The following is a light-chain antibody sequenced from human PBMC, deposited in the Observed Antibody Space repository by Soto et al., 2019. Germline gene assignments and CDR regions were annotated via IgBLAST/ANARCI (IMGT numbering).Light chain of an antibody. CDR3: SSYAGSNNFV. CDR1: SSDIGAYIY. Sequence: QSVLTQPPSASGSPGQSVTISCTGTSSDIGAYIYVSWYQQHPGKAPKLMISEVSRRPSGVPERFSGSKSGNTASLTVSGLQADDEAHYYCSSYAGSNNFVFG. CDR2: EVS. J-gene: IGLJ1*01. V-gene: IGLV2-8*01.